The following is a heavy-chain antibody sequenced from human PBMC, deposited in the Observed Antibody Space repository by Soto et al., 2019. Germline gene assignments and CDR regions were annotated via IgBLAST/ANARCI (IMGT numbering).Heavy chain of an antibody. J-gene: IGHJ6*02. CDR2: IGDGT. D-gene: IGHD3-16*01. Sequence: EVQLLESGGDLVQPGGSLRLSCAASGFTFRNSAMIWVRQAPGEGLEWVSYIGDGTDYAVSVKGRFTTSRDNSKNILYLQMDSLRVEDTAEYSCARLAMGSNTDVWGQGTTVTVSS. CDR3: ARLAMGSNTDV. V-gene: IGHV3-23*01. CDR1: GFTFRNSA.